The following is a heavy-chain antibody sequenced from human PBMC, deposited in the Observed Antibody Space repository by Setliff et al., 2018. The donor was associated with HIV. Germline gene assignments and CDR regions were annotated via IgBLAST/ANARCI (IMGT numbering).Heavy chain of an antibody. J-gene: IGHJ4*02. CDR1: GYTLSDYY. D-gene: IGHD2-8*02. Sequence: ASVKVSCKASGYTLSDYYIHWVQQAPGKGLEWMGRIDPEDGETIYAENFQGRVTMTADTPTNTAYMELGSLRFDDTAVYYCAREAAHCTGDTCQFTFDSWGQGTLVTVSS. CDR3: AREAAHCTGDTCQFTFDS. V-gene: IGHV1-69-2*01. CDR2: IDPEDGET.